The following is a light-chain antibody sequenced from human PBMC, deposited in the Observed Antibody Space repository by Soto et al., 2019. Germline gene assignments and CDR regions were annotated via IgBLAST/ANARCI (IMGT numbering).Light chain of an antibody. Sequence: EIVLTHSPCTLSLSPVERATLSCSAIQSISSSYLAWYQQKPGQAPRLLIYGASSRATGIPDRFSGSGSGTDFTLTISRLEPEDFAVYHCQQYGNSPPGLTFGGGTKVDIK. V-gene: IGKV3-20*01. J-gene: IGKJ4*01. CDR3: QQYGNSPPGLT. CDR2: GAS. CDR1: QSISSSY.